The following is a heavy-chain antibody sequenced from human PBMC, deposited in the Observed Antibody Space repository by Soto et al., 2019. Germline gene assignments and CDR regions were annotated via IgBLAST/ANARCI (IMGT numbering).Heavy chain of an antibody. D-gene: IGHD2-15*01. V-gene: IGHV1-24*01. Sequence: QVQLVQSGAEVKKPGASVKVSCKVSGYTLTELSMHWVRQAPGKGLEWMGGFDPEDGETIYAQKFQGRVTMTEDTSTDTAYMELSSLRSEDTAVYYCATAYASYCSGGSCYIGWFDPWGQGTLVTVSS. J-gene: IGHJ5*02. CDR1: GYTLTELS. CDR2: FDPEDGET. CDR3: ATAYASYCSGGSCYIGWFDP.